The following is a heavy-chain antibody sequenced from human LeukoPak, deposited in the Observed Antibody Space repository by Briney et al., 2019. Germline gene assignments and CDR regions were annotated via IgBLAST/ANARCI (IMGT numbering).Heavy chain of an antibody. D-gene: IGHD4-23*01. V-gene: IGHV3-9*01. CDR3: ARDTGGNGAYFYAMDV. Sequence: GGSLRLSCVGSGFAFHNYAMHWVRRPPGKGLEWVSAINWNSDTKAYADSVKGRFTISRDRARNSLYLQMDSLRPEDTALYYCARDTGGNGAYFYAMDVWGQGTSVTVSS. CDR1: GFAFHNYA. J-gene: IGHJ6*02. CDR2: INWNSDTK.